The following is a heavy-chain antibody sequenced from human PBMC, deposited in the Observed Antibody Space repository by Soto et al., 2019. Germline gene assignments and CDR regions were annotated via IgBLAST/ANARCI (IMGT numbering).Heavy chain of an antibody. D-gene: IGHD3-22*01. CDR3: ARVSVDSSGFAFDY. Sequence: GGSLRLSCAASGFTFSSYSMNWVRQAPGKGLEWVSSISSSSSYIYYADSVKGRFTISRDNAKNSLYLQMNSLRAEDTAVYYCARVSVDSSGFAFDYWGQGTLVTVAS. V-gene: IGHV3-21*01. CDR2: ISSSSSYI. J-gene: IGHJ4*02. CDR1: GFTFSSYS.